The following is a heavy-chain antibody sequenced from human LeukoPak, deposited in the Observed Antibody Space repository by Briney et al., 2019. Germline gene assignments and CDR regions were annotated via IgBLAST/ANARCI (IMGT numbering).Heavy chain of an antibody. CDR1: GFTFSDYW. D-gene: IGHD2-2*01. J-gene: IGHJ5*02. V-gene: IGHV3-7*01. Sequence: GGSLRPSCAASGFTFSDYWMHWVRQAPGKGLEWMANIRPDGNEKYYVDSVKGRFTISRDNAKNSLYLQMNSLRAEDTAIYYCARVSIVVVPGSNWFDPWGQGTLVTASS. CDR2: IRPDGNEK. CDR3: ARVSIVVVPGSNWFDP.